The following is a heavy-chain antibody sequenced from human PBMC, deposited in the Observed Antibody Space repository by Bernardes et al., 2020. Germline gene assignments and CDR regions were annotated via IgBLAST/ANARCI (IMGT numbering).Heavy chain of an antibody. J-gene: IGHJ4*02. CDR1: GFTFSSYA. V-gene: IGHV3-23*01. CDR2: ISGSGGST. CDR3: AKGPSDFWSGYYNYYFDY. D-gene: IGHD3-3*01. Sequence: GGSLRLSCAASGFTFSSYAMSWVRQAPGKGLEWVLAISGSGGSTYYADSVKGRFTISRDNSKNTLYLQMNSLRAEDTAVYYCAKGPSDFWSGYYNYYFDYWGQGTLVTVSS.